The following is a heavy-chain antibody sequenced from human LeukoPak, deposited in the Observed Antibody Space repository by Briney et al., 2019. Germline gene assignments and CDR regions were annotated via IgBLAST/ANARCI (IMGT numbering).Heavy chain of an antibody. V-gene: IGHV1-69*05. CDR2: IIPIFGTA. CDR3: ARHPGIAVADYYFDY. D-gene: IGHD6-19*01. Sequence: SVKVSCKASGGTFSSYAISWVRQAPGQGLERRGRIIPIFGTANYAQKFQGRVTITTDESTSTAYMELSSLRSEDTAVYYCARHPGIAVADYYFDYWGQGTLVTVSS. J-gene: IGHJ4*02. CDR1: GGTFSSYA.